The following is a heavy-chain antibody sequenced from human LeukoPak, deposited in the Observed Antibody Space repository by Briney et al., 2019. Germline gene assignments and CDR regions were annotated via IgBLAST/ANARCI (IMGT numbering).Heavy chain of an antibody. CDR2: INPNSGGT. V-gene: IGHV1-2*02. Sequence: ASVKVSCKASGYTFTGYYMHWVRQAPGQGLEWMGWINPNSGGTNYAQKFQGRVTMTRDTSISTAYMELSRLRSDDTAVYYCARAGPMARGVALPLNWFDPWGQGTLVTVSS. J-gene: IGHJ5*02. D-gene: IGHD3-10*01. CDR1: GYTFTGYY. CDR3: ARAGPMARGVALPLNWFDP.